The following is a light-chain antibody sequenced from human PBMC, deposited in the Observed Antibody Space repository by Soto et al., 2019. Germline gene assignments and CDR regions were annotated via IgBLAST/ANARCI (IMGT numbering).Light chain of an antibody. J-gene: IGLJ3*02. CDR1: NIGSKS. CDR3: QVWDSSSDHPV. Sequence: SYELTQPPSVSVAPGKTARITFGGNNIGSKSVHWYQQKPGQAPVLVIYYDIDRPSGIPERFSGSNSGNTATLTISRVEAGDEADYYCQVWDSSSDHPVFGGGTKVTVL. CDR2: YDI. V-gene: IGLV3-21*04.